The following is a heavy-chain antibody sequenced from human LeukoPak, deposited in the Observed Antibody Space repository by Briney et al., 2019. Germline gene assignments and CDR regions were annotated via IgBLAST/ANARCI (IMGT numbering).Heavy chain of an antibody. CDR1: GFTFSSYA. CDR3: ARDMPDYDYVWGSCRPFDY. CDR2: ISGSGGST. J-gene: IGHJ4*02. V-gene: IGHV3-23*01. D-gene: IGHD3-16*02. Sequence: PGGSLRLSCAASGFTFSSYAMSWVRQAPGKGLEWVSAISGSGGSTYYADSVKGRFTISRDNSKNTLYLQMNSLRAEDTAVYYCARDMPDYDYVWGSCRPFDYWGQGTLVTVSS.